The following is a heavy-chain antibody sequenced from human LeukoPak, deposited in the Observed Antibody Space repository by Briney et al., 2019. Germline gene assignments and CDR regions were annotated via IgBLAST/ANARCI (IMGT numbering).Heavy chain of an antibody. Sequence: ASVKVSCKASGGTFSSYAISWVRQAPGQGLEWMGGIIPIFGTANYAQKFQGRVTITADESTSTAYMEPSSLRSEDTAVYYCARDGGYSGSSYFDYWGQVTLVTVSS. J-gene: IGHJ4*02. CDR1: GGTFSSYA. CDR3: ARDGGYSGSSYFDY. D-gene: IGHD1-26*01. CDR2: IIPIFGTA. V-gene: IGHV1-69*13.